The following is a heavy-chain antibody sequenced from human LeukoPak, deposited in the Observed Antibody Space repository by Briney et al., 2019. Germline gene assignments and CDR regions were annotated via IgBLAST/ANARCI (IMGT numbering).Heavy chain of an antibody. D-gene: IGHD6-19*01. J-gene: IGHJ3*01. CDR3: ARPLPLGGGWSVGAFDV. V-gene: IGHV7-4-1*02. Sequence: ASVKVSCTASGYTFTTYSMNWVRQAPGQGLEWMGWINPNNGNPTYAQGFTGRFVFSLDTSVSTAYLQISGLKAEDTAVYYCARPLPLGGGWSVGAFDVWGQGTTVTVSS. CDR2: INPNNGNP. CDR1: GYTFTTYS.